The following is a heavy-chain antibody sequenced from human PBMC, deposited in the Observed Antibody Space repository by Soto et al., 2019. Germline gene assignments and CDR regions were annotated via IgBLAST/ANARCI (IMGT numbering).Heavy chain of an antibody. D-gene: IGHD3-10*01. V-gene: IGHV1-46*01. Sequence: ASVKVSCKASGYTFTSYYMHWVRQAPGQGLEWMGIINPSGGSTSYAQKFQGRVTMTRDTSTSTVCMELSSLRSEDTAVYYCARDQYGSGSYLYYYYYGMDVWGQGTTVTVSS. CDR3: ARDQYGSGSYLYYYYYGMDV. J-gene: IGHJ6*02. CDR1: GYTFTSYY. CDR2: INPSGGST.